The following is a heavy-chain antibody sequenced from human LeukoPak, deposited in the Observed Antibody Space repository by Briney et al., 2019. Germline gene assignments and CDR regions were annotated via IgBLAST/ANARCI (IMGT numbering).Heavy chain of an antibody. D-gene: IGHD6-13*01. CDR3: ARDRHIAAALYGMDV. CDR1: GFTFSSYW. V-gene: IGHV3-21*01. Sequence: GGSLRLSCAASGFTFSSYWMNWVRQAPGKGLEWVSSISSSSSYIYYADSVKGRFTISRDNAKNSLYLQMNSLRAEDTAVYYCARDRHIAAALYGMDVWGQGTTVTVSS. J-gene: IGHJ6*02. CDR2: ISSSSSYI.